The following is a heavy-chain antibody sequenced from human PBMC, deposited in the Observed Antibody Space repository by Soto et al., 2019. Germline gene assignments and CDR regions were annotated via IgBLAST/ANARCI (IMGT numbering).Heavy chain of an antibody. CDR3: ASSNIVAAPYGMDV. CDR1: GYTFTRYG. D-gene: IGHD6-13*01. Sequence: ASVKVSCKASGYTFTRYGISWVRQAPGQGLEWMGWISGYNGDTKYAQKFQGRVTMTVDTSTTTAYMELRSLRSEDTAVYYCASSNIVAAPYGMDVWGQGTTVTVSS. J-gene: IGHJ6*02. V-gene: IGHV1-18*01. CDR2: ISGYNGDT.